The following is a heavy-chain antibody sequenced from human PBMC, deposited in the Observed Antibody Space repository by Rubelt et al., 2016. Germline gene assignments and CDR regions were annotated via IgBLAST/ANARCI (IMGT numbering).Heavy chain of an antibody. Sequence: GESGGGVVQPGRSLRLSCAASGFTFSSYAMHWVRQAPGKGLEWVAVISYDGSNKYYADSVKGRFTISRDNAKNSLYLQMNSLRAEDTALYYCARAGMGHTATQYTFDYWGQGTLVTVSS. D-gene: IGHD4-17*01. V-gene: IGHV3-30*04. J-gene: IGHJ4*02. CDR3: ARAGMGHTATQYTFDY. CDR1: GFTFSSYA. CDR2: ISYDGSNK.